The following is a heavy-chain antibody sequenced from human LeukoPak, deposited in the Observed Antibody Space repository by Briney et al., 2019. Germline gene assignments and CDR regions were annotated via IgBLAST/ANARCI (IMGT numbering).Heavy chain of an antibody. CDR2: ISSSSSYI. V-gene: IGHV3-21*01. J-gene: IGHJ4*02. CDR3: ARGEQYSSGFDY. CDR1: GLTFSSYS. D-gene: IGHD6-19*01. Sequence: GGSLRLSCAASGLTFSSYSMNWVRQAPGKGLEWVSSISSSSSYIYYADSVKGRFTISRDNAKNSLYLQMNSLRAEDTAVYYCARGEQYSSGFDYWGQGTLVTVSS.